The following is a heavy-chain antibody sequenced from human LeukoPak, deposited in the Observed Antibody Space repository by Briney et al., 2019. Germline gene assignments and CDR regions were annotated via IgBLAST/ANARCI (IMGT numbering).Heavy chain of an antibody. J-gene: IGHJ4*02. CDR2: IWYDGSNK. D-gene: IGHD6-13*01. V-gene: IGHV3-33*01. CDR3: ASRGIAAAGAADY. Sequence: GGSLRLSCAASGFTFSSYGMHWVRQAPGKGLEWVAVIWYDGSNKYYADSVKGRFTISRDNSKNTLYLQMNSLRAEDTAVYYCASRGIAAAGAADYWGQGTLVTVSS. CDR1: GFTFSSYG.